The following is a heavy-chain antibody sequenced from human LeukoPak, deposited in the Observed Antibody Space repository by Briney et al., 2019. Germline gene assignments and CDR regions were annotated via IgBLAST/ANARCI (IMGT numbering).Heavy chain of an antibody. J-gene: IGHJ4*02. CDR1: GGSISSGDYY. CDR3: ARGGAYGDPVVGVLFR. V-gene: IGHV4-30-4*01. Sequence: PSQTLSLTCTVSGGSISSGDYYWSWIRQPPGKGLEWIGYIYYSGSTYYNPSLKSRVTISVDTSKNQFSLKLSSVTAADTAVYYCARGGAYGDPVVGVLFRWGQGTLVTVSS. D-gene: IGHD4-17*01. CDR2: IYYSGST.